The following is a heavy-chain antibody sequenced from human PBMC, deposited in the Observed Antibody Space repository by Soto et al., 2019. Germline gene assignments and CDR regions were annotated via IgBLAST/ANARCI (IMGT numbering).Heavy chain of an antibody. CDR3: AKMRKGFGEFFDAFDI. D-gene: IGHD3-10*01. CDR2: ISGSGGST. Sequence: PGRPLRLSCAASGFTFSSYAMSSVPQAPGKGLEWVSAISGSGGSTYYADSVKGRFTISRDNSKNTLYLQMNSLRAEDTAVYYCAKMRKGFGEFFDAFDIWGQGTTVTGSS. J-gene: IGHJ3*02. CDR1: GFTFSSYA. V-gene: IGHV3-23*01.